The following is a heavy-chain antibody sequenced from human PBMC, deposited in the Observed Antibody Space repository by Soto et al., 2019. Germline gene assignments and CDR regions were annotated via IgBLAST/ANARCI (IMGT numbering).Heavy chain of an antibody. CDR2: IYHSGST. CDR1: GGSTSSSNW. J-gene: IGHJ3*02. D-gene: IGHD6-13*01. CDR3: ARSPSSSWYGGGAFDI. Sequence: SETLSLTCTVSGGSTSSSNWWSWVRQPPGKGLEWIGEIYHSGSTNYNPSLRSRVTISVDKSENQFSLKMRSVTAADTAVYYCARSPSSSWYGGGAFDIWGQGTMVTVSS. V-gene: IGHV4-4*02.